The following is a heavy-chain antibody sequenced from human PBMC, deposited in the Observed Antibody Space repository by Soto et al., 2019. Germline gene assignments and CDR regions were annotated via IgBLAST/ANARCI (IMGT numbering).Heavy chain of an antibody. J-gene: IGHJ4*02. CDR1: GGSLSSYYW. CDR3: AHRPSYCSGGSCYSGFDY. V-gene: IGHV2-5*08. CDR2: IYWDDDK. Sequence: TLSLTCVVSGGSLSSYYWSWIRQPPGKALEWLALIYWDDDKRYSPSLKSRHTITKDTSKNQVVLTMTNMDPVDTATYYCAHRPSYCSGGSCYSGFDYWGQGTLVT. D-gene: IGHD2-15*01.